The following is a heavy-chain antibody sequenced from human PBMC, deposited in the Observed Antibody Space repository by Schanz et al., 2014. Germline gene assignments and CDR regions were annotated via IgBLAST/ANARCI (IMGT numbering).Heavy chain of an antibody. V-gene: IGHV3-30*04. CDR1: GFTFSNFA. Sequence: QVQLVESGGGVVQPGRSLRLSCAASGFTFSNFAIHWVCQAPGKGLEWVAVISYDGSHKDYADSVKGRFTISRDNSKNTLYLQMNSLRAEDTAVYYCARDRQQLVGRIGYYYGMDVWGQGTTVTVSS. CDR2: ISYDGSHK. D-gene: IGHD6-13*01. CDR3: ARDRQQLVGRIGYYYGMDV. J-gene: IGHJ6*02.